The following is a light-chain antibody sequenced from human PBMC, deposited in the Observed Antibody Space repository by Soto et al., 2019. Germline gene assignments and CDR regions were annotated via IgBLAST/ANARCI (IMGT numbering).Light chain of an antibody. J-gene: IGLJ2*01. CDR2: GNR. CDR1: RSNIGAGYG. V-gene: IGLV1-40*01. CDR3: QTADTSLSVV. Sequence: QSVLTQPPSVSGAPGQRVTISCTGSRSNIGAGYGVHWYQQLPGAAPKLLIYGNRNRPSGVPDRFSGSQSDTSASLAITGLQAEDEADYYCQTADTSLSVVFGGGTQLTVL.